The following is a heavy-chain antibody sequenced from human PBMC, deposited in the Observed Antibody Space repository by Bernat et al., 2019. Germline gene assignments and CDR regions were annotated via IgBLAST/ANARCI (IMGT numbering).Heavy chain of an antibody. D-gene: IGHD3-10*01. CDR2: ISGSGGST. Sequence: EVRLLESGGGLVQPGGSLRLSCAASGFTFSSYAMSWVRQAPGKGLEWVSAISGSGGSTYYADSLKDRFTISRDNSKNTLYLQMNNLRAKNTAVYYCAKEVYYYGSGSYYNWFDPWGQGTLVTVSS. CDR1: GFTFSSYA. J-gene: IGHJ5*02. CDR3: AKEVYYYGSGSYYNWFDP. V-gene: IGHV3-23*01.